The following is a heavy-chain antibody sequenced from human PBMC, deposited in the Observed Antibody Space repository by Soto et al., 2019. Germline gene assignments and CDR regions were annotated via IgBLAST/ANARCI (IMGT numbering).Heavy chain of an antibody. J-gene: IGHJ1*01. V-gene: IGHV1-46*03. CDR2: INPSGGST. CDR3: ARDREGGYSYGSFQH. D-gene: IGHD5-18*01. Sequence: GASVKVSCKASGYTFTSYYMHWARQAPGQGLEWMGIINPSGGSTSYAQKFQGRVTMTRDTSTSTVYMELSSLRSEDTAVYYCARDREGGYSYGSFQHWGQGTLVTVSS. CDR1: GYTFTSYY.